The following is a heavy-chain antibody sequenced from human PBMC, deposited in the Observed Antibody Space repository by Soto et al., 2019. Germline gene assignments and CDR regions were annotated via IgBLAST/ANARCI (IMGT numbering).Heavy chain of an antibody. D-gene: IGHD6-6*01. CDR3: AKLDDVAALFAY. J-gene: IGHJ4*02. CDR1: GFSLSTTGEG. Sequence: QITLKESGPTLVKPTQTLTLTCTFSGFSLSTTGEGVGWIRQPPGKALEWLAVIYWNDDKSYSPSLKSRLTIRKDTSKKQVVLTMMNMAPVDTGTYYCAKLDDVAALFAYLGQGTLVTVSS. V-gene: IGHV2-5*01. CDR2: IYWNDDK.